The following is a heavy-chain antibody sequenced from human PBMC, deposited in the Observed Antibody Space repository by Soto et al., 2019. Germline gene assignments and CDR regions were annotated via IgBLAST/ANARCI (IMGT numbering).Heavy chain of an antibody. CDR3: ATHDWDLDP. CDR1: GGSIRSTTNY. CDR2: LYYSGRT. J-gene: IGHJ5*01. Sequence: PSETLSLTCTVSGGSIRSTTNYWGWIRQPPGKRLEWIGSLYYSGRTNYIPSLKGRVNISVDMSKNQFSLNLTSLTAADTAVYYCATHDWDLDPWGQGTLVTVS. V-gene: IGHV4-39*01. D-gene: IGHD2-21*01.